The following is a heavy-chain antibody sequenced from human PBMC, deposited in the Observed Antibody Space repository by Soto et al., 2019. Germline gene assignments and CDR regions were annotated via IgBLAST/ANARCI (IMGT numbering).Heavy chain of an antibody. J-gene: IGHJ6*02. CDR3: ASTAAAGKYYNGVDV. V-gene: IGHV5-51*01. D-gene: IGHD6-13*01. Sequence: PGESLKISCKGSGYSFTSYWVGWVRQMPGKGLECMGIIYPGDSDTRYSPSFQGQVTISADKSISTAYLQWSSLKASDTAMYYCASTAAAGKYYNGVDVWGQATTVTVSS. CDR1: GYSFTSYW. CDR2: IYPGDSDT.